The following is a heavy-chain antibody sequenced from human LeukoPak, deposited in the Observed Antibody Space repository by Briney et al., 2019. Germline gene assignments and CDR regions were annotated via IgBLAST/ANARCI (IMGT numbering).Heavy chain of an antibody. CDR3: ARLVSGWFDP. V-gene: IGHV4-39*01. CDR1: GDSISSSTYY. Sequence: SETLSLTCTVSGDSISSSTYYWGWIRQPPGKGLEWIGSIYYSGSTYYKPSLKSRVTLCVDTYKNQFSLKLSSVTAADTAVYYCARLVSGWFDPWGQGTLVTVSS. D-gene: IGHD3-10*01. CDR2: IYYSGST. J-gene: IGHJ5*02.